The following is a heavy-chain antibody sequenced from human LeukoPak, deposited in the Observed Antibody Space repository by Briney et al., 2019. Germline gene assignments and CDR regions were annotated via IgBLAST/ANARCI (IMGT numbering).Heavy chain of an antibody. CDR2: IYASGST. V-gene: IGHV4-4*07. D-gene: IGHD5-24*01. CDR1: GDSISSYS. Sequence: SETLSLTCTVSGDSISSYSWSWIRQPAGKGLEWIGRIYASGSTICNPSLKSRVTVSVDTSKNQFSLKLNSVTAADTAVYYCARFGDGYSLRFDYWGQGTLVTVSP. J-gene: IGHJ4*02. CDR3: ARFGDGYSLRFDY.